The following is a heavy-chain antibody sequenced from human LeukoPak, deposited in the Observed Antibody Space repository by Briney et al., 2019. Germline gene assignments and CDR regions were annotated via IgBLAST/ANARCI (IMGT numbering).Heavy chain of an antibody. D-gene: IGHD3-16*02. Sequence: SETLSPTCTVSGGSIISGGYYWSWIRQRPGQGLEWIGHIAESGTTYYNPSLKSRVTVSVDMSKNQFSLQLSSVTAADTAVYYCARAPRTGAWDMITFGGVIVHGDAFDFWGQGTMVTVSS. CDR1: GGSIISGGYY. J-gene: IGHJ3*01. CDR3: ARAPRTGAWDMITFGGVIVHGDAFDF. CDR2: IAESGTT. V-gene: IGHV4-61*08.